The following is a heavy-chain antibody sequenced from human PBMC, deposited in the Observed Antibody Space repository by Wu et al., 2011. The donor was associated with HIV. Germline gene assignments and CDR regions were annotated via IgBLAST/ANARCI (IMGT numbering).Heavy chain of an antibody. CDR1: GYTFTAYY. CDR3: ARVEARDFWSGYYDY. J-gene: IGHJ4*02. D-gene: IGHD3-3*01. CDR2: INPNSGGT. Sequence: EVKKPGASVKASCKASGYTFTAYYIHWVRQAPGQGLEWMGWINPNSGGTNYAQRFQGRVTMTRDTSISTAYMELSSLRSDDTAVYYCARVEARDFWSGYYDYWGQGTLVTVSS. V-gene: IGHV1-2*02.